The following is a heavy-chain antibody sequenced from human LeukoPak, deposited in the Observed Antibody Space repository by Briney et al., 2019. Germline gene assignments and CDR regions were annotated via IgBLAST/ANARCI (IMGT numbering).Heavy chain of an antibody. Sequence: PSETLSLTCTVSGGSISTSNFYWGWIRQPPGKGLEWIGSIYYSGKTYYNPSLMGRVTISIDTPKNQFSLKVSSVTAADTALYYCARLHDDYGLTDFWGQGALVTVSS. D-gene: IGHD4-17*01. CDR2: IYYSGKT. CDR3: ARLHDDYGLTDF. V-gene: IGHV4-39*01. J-gene: IGHJ4*02. CDR1: GGSISTSNFY.